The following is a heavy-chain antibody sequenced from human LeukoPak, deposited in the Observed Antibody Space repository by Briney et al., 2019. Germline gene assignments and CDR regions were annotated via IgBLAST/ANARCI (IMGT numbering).Heavy chain of an antibody. CDR1: RLTFNNYW. CDR3: ARVPATGTQFDY. D-gene: IGHD6-13*01. J-gene: IGHJ4*02. Sequence: GGSLTLSCTASRLTFNNYWMHWVRQAPGKGLVWVSRINIDGSSISYADSVKGRFTISRDNAKNTLYLQMNSLRAEDTAVYYCARVPATGTQFDYWGQGTLVTVSS. CDR2: INIDGSSI. V-gene: IGHV3-74*01.